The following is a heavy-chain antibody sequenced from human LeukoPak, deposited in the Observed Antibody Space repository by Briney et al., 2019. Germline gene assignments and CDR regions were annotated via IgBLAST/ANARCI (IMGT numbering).Heavy chain of an antibody. CDR3: ASQFGGAIVPFDS. Sequence: SETLSLTCTVSGGPISSYYWSWIRQPPGKGLEWIGYFYYSGTANYNPSLKSRVTMSIDTSKNHFSLNLRSVTAADTAVYYCASQFGGAIVPFDSWGQGTLVTVSS. CDR2: FYYSGTA. J-gene: IGHJ4*02. D-gene: IGHD3-16*02. V-gene: IGHV4-59*01. CDR1: GGPISSYY.